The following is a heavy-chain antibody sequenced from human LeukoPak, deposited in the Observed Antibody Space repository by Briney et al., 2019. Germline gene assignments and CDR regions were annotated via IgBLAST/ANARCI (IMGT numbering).Heavy chain of an antibody. CDR1: GFSFNAYA. V-gene: IGHV3-30*02. Sequence: GGSLRLSCAASGFSFNAYAMHWVRQAPGKGLEWVAFIRKDGNNERYADSVRGRFIIFRDSSKNTLYLQMNSLRVEDTAVYYCATRAVAAPYWGQGTLVTVSS. CDR3: ATRAVAAPY. CDR2: IRKDGNNE. J-gene: IGHJ4*02. D-gene: IGHD6-19*01.